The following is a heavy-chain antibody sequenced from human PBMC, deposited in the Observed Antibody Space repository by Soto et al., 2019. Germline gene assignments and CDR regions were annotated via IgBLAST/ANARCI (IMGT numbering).Heavy chain of an antibody. CDR1: GGTFSSYT. V-gene: IGHV1-69*02. CDR2: IIPILGIA. J-gene: IGHJ3*02. D-gene: IGHD1-26*01. CDR3: ARSDPQWELQSWLSFDI. Sequence: QVQLVQSGAEVKKPGSSVKVSCKASGGTFSSYTISWVRQAPGQGLEWMGRIIPILGIANYAQKFQGRVTITADKSTSTAYMELSSRRSEDTAVYYCARSDPQWELQSWLSFDIWGQGTMVTVSS.